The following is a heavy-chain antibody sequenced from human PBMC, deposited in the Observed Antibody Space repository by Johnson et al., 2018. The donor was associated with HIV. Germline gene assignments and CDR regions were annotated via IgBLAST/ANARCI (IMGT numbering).Heavy chain of an antibody. Sequence: QVQLVESGGGVVQPGRSLRLSCAASGFTFSSYGMHWVRQAPGKGLDWVAVISYDGSNKYYADSVKGRFTISRDNSKNTLYLQMNSLRAEDTAVYYCAKSDVVVIPEGAFDIWGQGTMVTVSS. CDR2: ISYDGSNK. CDR1: GFTFSSYG. J-gene: IGHJ3*02. V-gene: IGHV3-30*18. D-gene: IGHD2-21*01. CDR3: AKSDVVVIPEGAFDI.